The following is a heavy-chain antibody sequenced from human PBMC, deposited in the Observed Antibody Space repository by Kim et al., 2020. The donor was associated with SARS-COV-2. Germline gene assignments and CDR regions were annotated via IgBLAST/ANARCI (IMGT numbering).Heavy chain of an antibody. J-gene: IGHJ6*02. CDR3: ARDKNPGGDGIDV. D-gene: IGHD3-16*01. CDR2: IYHSGNS. Sequence: SETLSLTCTVSGGSISSGTYYWSWIRQPPGKGLEWIGYIYHSGNSYYNPSLKSRVSMSVDTSKNQFFLKMTSVTAADTAIYYCARDKNPGGDGIDVWGQGTTVTVSS. CDR1: GGSISSGTYY. V-gene: IGHV4-30-4*01.